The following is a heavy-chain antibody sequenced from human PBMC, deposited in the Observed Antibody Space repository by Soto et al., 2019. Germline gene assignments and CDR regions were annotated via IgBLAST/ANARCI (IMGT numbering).Heavy chain of an antibody. CDR3: AIQYNWNDGFVWFDP. J-gene: IGHJ5*02. CDR1: GYTFTGYY. V-gene: IGHV1-2*04. CDR2: INPNSGGT. D-gene: IGHD1-20*01. Sequence: ASVKVSCKASGYTFTGYYMHWVRQAPGQGLEWMGWINPNSGGTNYAQKFQGWVTMTRDTSISTAYMELSRLRSDDTAVYYCAIQYNWNDGFVWFDPWGQGTLATVSS.